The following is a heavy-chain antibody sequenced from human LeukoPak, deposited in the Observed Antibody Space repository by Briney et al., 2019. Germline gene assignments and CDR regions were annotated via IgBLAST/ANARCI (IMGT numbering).Heavy chain of an antibody. CDR2: MNPSSGNT. CDR3: ARRLSGPDPGLDY. J-gene: IGHJ4*02. D-gene: IGHD3-3*01. Sequence: ASVRVSCKASGYTFTSYDINWVRQATGQGLEWMGWMNPSSGNTGCAQKFQGRVTMTRNTSISTAYMELSSLRSEDTAVYYCARRLSGPDPGLDYWGQGTLVTVSS. CDR1: GYTFTSYD. V-gene: IGHV1-8*01.